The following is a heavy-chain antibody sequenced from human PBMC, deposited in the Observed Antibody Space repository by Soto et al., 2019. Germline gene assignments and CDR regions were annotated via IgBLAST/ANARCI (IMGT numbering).Heavy chain of an antibody. CDR3: ARGGLEPVDY. CDR2: INPEETTT. Sequence: EVQLVESGGDLVQPGGSLRLSCAASGFSFSSYWMHWVRQAPGKGLVWVSRINPEETTTTYADSVRGRFTISRDNAKNTLYLPMNSLRAEDTAVYYCARGGLEPVDYWGQGTLVTVFS. CDR1: GFSFSSYW. J-gene: IGHJ4*02. V-gene: IGHV3-74*01. D-gene: IGHD2-2*01.